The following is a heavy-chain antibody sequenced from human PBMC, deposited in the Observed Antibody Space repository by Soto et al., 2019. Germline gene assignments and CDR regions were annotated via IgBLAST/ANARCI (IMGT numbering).Heavy chain of an antibody. CDR3: ARGHLGITTTGTWYDFDY. J-gene: IGHJ4*02. V-gene: IGHV4-59*01. CDR1: GDSISSYY. Sequence: QVQLQESGPRLVKPSETLPLTCTVSGDSISSYYWTWIRQPPGKGLEYIGYIYYSGRTYYNPSLKSRVTISVDTSKNQFSLKLSSVTAADTAVYYCARGHLGITTTGTWYDFDYWGQGTLVTVSS. D-gene: IGHD2-15*01. CDR2: IYYSGRT.